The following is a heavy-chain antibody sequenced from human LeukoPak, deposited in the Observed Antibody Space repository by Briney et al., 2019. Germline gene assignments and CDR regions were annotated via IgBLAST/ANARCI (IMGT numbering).Heavy chain of an antibody. J-gene: IGHJ4*02. D-gene: IGHD1-1*01. Sequence: GASVKVSCKASGYTFTGYYIHWVRQAPGQGLEWMGWINPNSGGTNYAQKFQGRVTMTRDTSISTAYMELSRLRSDDTAVYYCARGMATNDWVLDSWGQGTLVTVSS. CDR3: ARGMATNDWVLDS. CDR2: INPNSGGT. V-gene: IGHV1-2*02. CDR1: GYTFTGYY.